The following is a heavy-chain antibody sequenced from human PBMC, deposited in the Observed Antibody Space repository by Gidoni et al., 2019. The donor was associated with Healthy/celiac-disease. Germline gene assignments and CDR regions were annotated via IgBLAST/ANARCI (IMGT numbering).Heavy chain of an antibody. V-gene: IGHV3-11*01. CDR2: ISSSGSTI. CDR3: ASRPWEIDY. J-gene: IGHJ4*02. D-gene: IGHD1-26*01. CDR1: FGDYY. Sequence: FGDYYMSWIRKAPGKGLEWVSYISSSGSTIYYADSVKGRFTISRDNAKNSLYLQMNSLRAEDTAVYYCASRPWEIDYLGQGTLVTVSS.